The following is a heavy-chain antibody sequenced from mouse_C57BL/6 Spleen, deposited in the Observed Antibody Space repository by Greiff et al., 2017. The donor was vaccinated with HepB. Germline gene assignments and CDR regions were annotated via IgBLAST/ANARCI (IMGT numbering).Heavy chain of an antibody. J-gene: IGHJ3*01. D-gene: IGHD1-1*01. CDR1: GYTFTSYW. V-gene: IGHV1-52*01. Sequence: VQLQQSGAELVRPGSSVKLSCKASGYTFTSYWMHWVKQRPIQGLEWIGNIDPSDSETHYNQKFKDKATLTVDKSSSTAYMQLSSLTSEDSAVYYCARPHYYGSSYSFAYWGQGTLVTVSA. CDR3: ARPHYYGSSYSFAY. CDR2: IDPSDSET.